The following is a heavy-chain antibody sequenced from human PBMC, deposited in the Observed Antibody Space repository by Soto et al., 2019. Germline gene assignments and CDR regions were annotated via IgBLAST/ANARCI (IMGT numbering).Heavy chain of an antibody. CDR3: ARMASAGTLNWFDP. Sequence: ASVKVSCKASGYTFINFDISWVRQAAGQGLEWLGWMNPGSGKTGYASKFQGRVAMTRDASTGTSHLELSSLTSDDTAVYYGARMASAGTLNWFDPWGQAAMITVSS. CDR2: MNPGSGKT. D-gene: IGHD6-13*01. V-gene: IGHV1-8*02. CDR1: GYTFINFD. J-gene: IGHJ5*02.